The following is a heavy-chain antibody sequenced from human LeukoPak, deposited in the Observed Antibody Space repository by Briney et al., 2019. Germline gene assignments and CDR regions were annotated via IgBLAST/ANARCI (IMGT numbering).Heavy chain of an antibody. CDR2: IKQDGSEK. Sequence: GGSLRLSCAASGFTFSRYWMNWVRQAPGKGLEWVANIKQDGSEKYYVDSVKGRFTISRDNAKNSLYLQMNSLRAEDTAVYYCARDLAMVGATDYWGQGTLVTVSS. J-gene: IGHJ4*02. V-gene: IGHV3-7*01. CDR3: ARDLAMVGATDY. CDR1: GFTFSRYW. D-gene: IGHD1-26*01.